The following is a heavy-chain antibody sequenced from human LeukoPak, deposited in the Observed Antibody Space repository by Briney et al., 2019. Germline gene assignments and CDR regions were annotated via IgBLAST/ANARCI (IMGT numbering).Heavy chain of an antibody. V-gene: IGHV4-34*01. D-gene: IGHD3-22*01. CDR3: AREGPPRSYYYDSSGYHTPFDY. CDR1: GGSFSGYY. Sequence: PSETLSLTCAVYGGSFSGYYWSWIRQPPGKGLEWIGEINHSGSTNYNPSLKSRVTISVDTSKNQFSLKLSSVTAADTAVYYCAREGPPRSYYYDSSGYHTPFDYWGQGTLVTVSS. J-gene: IGHJ4*02. CDR2: INHSGST.